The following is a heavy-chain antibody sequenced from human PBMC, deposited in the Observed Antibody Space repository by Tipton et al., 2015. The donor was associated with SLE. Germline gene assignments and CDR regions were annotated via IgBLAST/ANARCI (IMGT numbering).Heavy chain of an antibody. CDR3: AKDPSPKLLWFGEDWFDP. Sequence: SLRLSCAASGFTFSSYAMSWVRQAPGKGLEWVSAISGSGGSTYYADSVKGRFTISRDNSKNTLYLQMNSLRAEDTAVYYCAKDPSPKLLWFGEDWFDPWGQGTLVTVSS. V-gene: IGHV3-23*01. J-gene: IGHJ5*02. CDR1: GFTFSSYA. CDR2: ISGSGGST. D-gene: IGHD3-10*01.